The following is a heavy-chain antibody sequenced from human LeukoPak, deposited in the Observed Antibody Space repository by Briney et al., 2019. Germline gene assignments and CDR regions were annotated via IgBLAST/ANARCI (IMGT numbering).Heavy chain of an antibody. CDR1: GGSFSGYY. V-gene: IGHV4-34*01. J-gene: IGHJ4*02. D-gene: IGHD2-2*01. CDR2: INHSGST. Sequence: SETLSLTCAVYGGSFSGYYWSWIRQPPEKGLEWIGEINHSGSTNYNPSLKSRVTISVDTSKNQFSLKLSSVTAADTAVYYCASEENCSSTSCYAYWGQGTLVTVSS. CDR3: ASEENCSSTSCYAY.